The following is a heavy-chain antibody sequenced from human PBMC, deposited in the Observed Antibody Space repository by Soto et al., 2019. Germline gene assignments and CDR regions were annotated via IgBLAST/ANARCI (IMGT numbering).Heavy chain of an antibody. CDR3: ARDYANSYFLRAGMDV. CDR2: IIPIFGTA. D-gene: IGHD3-10*01. CDR1: GGTFSSYA. Sequence: SVKVSGEASGGTFSSYAISWVRQAPGQGLEWMGVIIPIFGTANYAQKLQGRVTITADKSTSTAYMELSSLRSEDTAVYYCARDYANSYFLRAGMDVWGQGTTVTV. V-gene: IGHV1-69*06. J-gene: IGHJ6*02.